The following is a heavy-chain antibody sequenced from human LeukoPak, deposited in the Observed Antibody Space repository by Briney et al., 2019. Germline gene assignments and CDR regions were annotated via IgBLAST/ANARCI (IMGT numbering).Heavy chain of an antibody. CDR2: IYYSGST. Sequence: SETLSLTCTVSGGSISSSSYYWGWLRQPPGKGLEWIGSIYYSGSTYYNPSLKSRVTISVDTSKNQFSLKLSSVTAADTAVYYCTTEPPWDVWGQGTTVTVSS. V-gene: IGHV4-39*07. CDR3: TTEPPWDV. CDR1: GGSISSSSYY. J-gene: IGHJ6*02.